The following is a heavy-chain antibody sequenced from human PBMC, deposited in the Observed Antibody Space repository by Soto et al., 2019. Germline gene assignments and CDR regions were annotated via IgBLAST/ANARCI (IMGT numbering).Heavy chain of an antibody. CDR1: GFTFSSYG. D-gene: IGHD5-18*01. J-gene: IGHJ6*02. CDR3: AREGFYSYGSLYYYYGMDV. Sequence: GGSLRLSCAASGFTFSSYGMHWVRQAPGKGLEWVAVIWYDGSNKYYADSVKGRFTISRDNSKNTLYLQMNSLRAEDTAVYYCAREGFYSYGSLYYYYGMDVWGQGTTVTVSS. CDR2: IWYDGSNK. V-gene: IGHV3-33*01.